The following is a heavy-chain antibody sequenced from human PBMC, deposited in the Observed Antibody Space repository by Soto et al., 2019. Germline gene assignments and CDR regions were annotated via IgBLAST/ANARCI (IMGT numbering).Heavy chain of an antibody. CDR1: GYTFTSYG. D-gene: IGHD3-10*01. Sequence: QVQLVQSGAEVKKPGASVKVSCKASGYTFTSYGISWVRQAPGQGLEWMGWISAYNGNTNYAQKLQGRVTMTTDTSTSTAYMELRSLRSDDTAVYYCATRMVRGTHYYYYGMDVWGQGTTVTVSS. CDR2: ISAYNGNT. J-gene: IGHJ6*02. CDR3: ATRMVRGTHYYYYGMDV. V-gene: IGHV1-18*01.